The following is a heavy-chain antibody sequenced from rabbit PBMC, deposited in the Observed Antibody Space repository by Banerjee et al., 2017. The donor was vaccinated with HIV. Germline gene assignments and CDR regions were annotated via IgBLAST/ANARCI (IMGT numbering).Heavy chain of an antibody. CDR3: ARDLGGSSDL. V-gene: IGHV1S7*01. Sequence: QLKESGGGLVQPGGSLKLSCKASGFDFSSYYMSWVRQAPGKGLEWIGYITSSGSAYYASWVNGRFTISSDNAQNTVFLQMSSLTAADTATYFCARDLGGSSDLWGPGTLVTVS. CDR1: GFDFSSYY. CDR2: ITSSGSA. J-gene: IGHJ4*01. D-gene: IGHD8-1*01.